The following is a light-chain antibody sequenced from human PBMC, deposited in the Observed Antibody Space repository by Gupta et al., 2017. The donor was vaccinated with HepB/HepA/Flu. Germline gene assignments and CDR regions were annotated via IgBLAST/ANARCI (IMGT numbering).Light chain of an antibody. J-gene: IGLJ3*02. Sequence: QSALTQPASVSGSPGQSITISCTGTSSDVGSYNLVSWYQQHPGKAPKLIIYELNKRPSGVSNRFSGSKSGNTASLTISGRQAEDEADYYCCSDAGSDTLVFGGGTELTVL. CDR2: ELN. CDR1: SSDVGSYNL. V-gene: IGLV2-23*02. CDR3: CSDAGSDTLV.